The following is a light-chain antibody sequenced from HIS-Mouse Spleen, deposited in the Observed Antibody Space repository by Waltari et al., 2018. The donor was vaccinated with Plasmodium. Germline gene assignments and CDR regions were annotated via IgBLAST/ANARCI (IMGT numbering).Light chain of an antibody. V-gene: IGLV3-10*01. CDR3: YSTDSSGNHRV. J-gene: IGLJ3*02. Sequence: SSELPHPPSVSVSPGQTARITCPGYALPNKYAYWYQQKSGQAPVLVIYEESKRTPGIPERFSGSSSGTMATLTISGAQVEDEADYYCYSTDSSGNHRVFGGGTKLTVL. CDR1: ALPNKY. CDR2: EES.